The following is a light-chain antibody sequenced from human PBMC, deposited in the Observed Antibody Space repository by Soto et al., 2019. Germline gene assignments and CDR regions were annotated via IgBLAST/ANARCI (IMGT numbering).Light chain of an antibody. CDR3: QQYNNWPRT. J-gene: IGKJ1*01. V-gene: IGKV3-15*01. Sequence: EIAMTQSPASLSVSPGERATLSCRASQSVSNNLAWYQQKPGQAPRLLIYGASTRATGVPARFSGSGSGTEFTLTISSLQSGDFAVYFCQQYNNWPRTFGQGTKVDIK. CDR2: GAS. CDR1: QSVSNN.